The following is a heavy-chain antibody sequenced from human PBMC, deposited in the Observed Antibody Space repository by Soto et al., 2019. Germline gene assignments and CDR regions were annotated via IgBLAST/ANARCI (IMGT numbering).Heavy chain of an antibody. V-gene: IGHV4-30-4*02. Sequence: SETLSLTCTVSGDSIGSGNKCWSWIRQAPGKGLEWIGYIFSSGTTYYNPSLKSRLTMSLDTSQNQFSLKLNSVTAADTAVYFCARVPSPFDFYYAMDVWGQGTTVTVSS. D-gene: IGHD3-16*01. J-gene: IGHJ6*02. CDR3: ARVPSPFDFYYAMDV. CDR1: GDSIGSGNKC. CDR2: IFSSGTT.